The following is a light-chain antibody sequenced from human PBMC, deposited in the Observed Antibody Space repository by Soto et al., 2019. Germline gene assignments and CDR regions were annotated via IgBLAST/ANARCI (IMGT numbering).Light chain of an antibody. V-gene: IGKV3-15*01. CDR3: QQSNSSPWT. J-gene: IGKJ1*01. CDR1: QSISNY. CDR2: AAS. Sequence: EIALTQCPATLSVSPGGSATLSCRASQSISNYLAWYQQKPGQAPKLLIYAASTLHSGVPARFSGSGSGTDFTLTISSLQSEDFAIYYCQQSNSSPWTFGPGTKVDIK.